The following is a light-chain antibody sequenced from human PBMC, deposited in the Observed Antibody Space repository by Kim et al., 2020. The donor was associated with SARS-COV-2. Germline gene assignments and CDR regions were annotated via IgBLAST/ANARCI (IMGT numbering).Light chain of an antibody. V-gene: IGKV1-5*03. Sequence: SASIGDRVTITCRASQTISKWLAWYQQRPGKAPQFLIDAASSLKSGVPSRFSVNGSGTEFTLTISILQPGDFATYYCQQYSTYFPTFGQGTKLVI. J-gene: IGKJ2*01. CDR2: AAS. CDR1: QTISKW. CDR3: QQYSTYFPT.